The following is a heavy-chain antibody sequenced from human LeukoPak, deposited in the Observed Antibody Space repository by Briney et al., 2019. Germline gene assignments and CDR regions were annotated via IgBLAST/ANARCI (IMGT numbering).Heavy chain of an antibody. D-gene: IGHD5-18*01. V-gene: IGHV4-39*07. CDR2: IYYSGST. Sequence: SETLSLTCTVSGGSISSSSYYWGWIRQPPGKGLEWIGSIYYSGSTYYNPPLKSRVTISVDTSKNHFSLTLSSVTAADTAVYYCARGQKYIYGYTVTELGSRYFDYWGQGTLVTVSS. CDR3: ARGQKYIYGYTVTELGSRYFDY. J-gene: IGHJ4*02. CDR1: GGSISSSSYY.